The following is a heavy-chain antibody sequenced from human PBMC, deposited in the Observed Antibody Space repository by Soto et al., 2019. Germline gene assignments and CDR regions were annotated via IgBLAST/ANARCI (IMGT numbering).Heavy chain of an antibody. CDR2: INPNSGGT. D-gene: IGHD1-26*01. CDR3: AREGPHYSGSYAFDI. V-gene: IGHV1-2*04. J-gene: IGHJ3*02. Sequence: QVQLVQSGAEVKKPGASVKVSCKASGYTFTGYYMHWVRQAPGQGLEWMGWINPNSGGTNYAQKFQGWVTMTRDTSISTAYMELSRLRSDDTAVYYCAREGPHYSGSYAFDIWGQGTIVTDSS. CDR1: GYTFTGYY.